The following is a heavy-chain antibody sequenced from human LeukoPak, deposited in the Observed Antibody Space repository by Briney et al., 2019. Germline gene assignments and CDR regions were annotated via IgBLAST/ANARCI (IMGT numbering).Heavy chain of an antibody. V-gene: IGHV4-59*01. D-gene: IGHD2-8*01. J-gene: IGHJ3*02. CDR1: GGSISSYY. CDR2: IYYSGST. CDR3: ARDGLGYAIFDI. Sequence: SETLSLICTASGGSISSYYWSWIRQPPGKGLEWIGYIYYSGSTTYNPSLKSRVTISVDTSKNQFSLKLSSVTAADTAVYYCARDGLGYAIFDIWGQGTMVTVSS.